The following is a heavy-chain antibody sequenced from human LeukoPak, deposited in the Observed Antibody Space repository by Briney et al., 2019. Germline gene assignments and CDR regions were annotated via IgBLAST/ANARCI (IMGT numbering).Heavy chain of an antibody. CDR2: IYSGGST. V-gene: IGHV3-66*01. CDR3: ARARPRHYYYGMDV. CDR1: GFTFSSYW. J-gene: IGHJ6*02. D-gene: IGHD6-6*01. Sequence: GGSLRLSCAASGFTFSSYWMHWVRQAPGKGLEWVSVIYSGGSTYYADSVKGRFTISRDNSKNTLYLQMNSLRAEDTAVYYCARARPRHYYYGMDVWGQGTTVTVSS.